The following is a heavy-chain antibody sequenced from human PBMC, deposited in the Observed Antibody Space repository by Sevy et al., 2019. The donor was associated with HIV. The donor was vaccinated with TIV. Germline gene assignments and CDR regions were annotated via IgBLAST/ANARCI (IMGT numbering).Heavy chain of an antibody. D-gene: IGHD5-18*01. V-gene: IGHV3-23*01. CDR3: AKEVSEYSYSDY. Sequence: GGSLRLSCAASGFTFSNYAMSWVRQTPGKGLEWFSAISGSANRTYYTDSVKGRFTISRDNSKNMLFLQMNSLRAVDTAVHYCAKEVSEYSYSDYCGQGTLVTVS. CDR2: ISGSANRT. J-gene: IGHJ4*02. CDR1: GFTFSNYA.